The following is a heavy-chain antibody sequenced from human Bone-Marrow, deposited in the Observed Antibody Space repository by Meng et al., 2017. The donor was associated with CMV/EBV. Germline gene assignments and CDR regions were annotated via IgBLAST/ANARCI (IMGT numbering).Heavy chain of an antibody. J-gene: IGHJ4*02. Sequence: GGSLRLSCAASGFTFSTYSINWVRQAPGKGLEWVSSITSVGTYIYYADSVKGRFTISRDNAKYSLYLQMNSLRAEDTAVYYCARERYDSSGYYLFDYWGQGTLVTVSS. V-gene: IGHV3-21*01. CDR3: ARERYDSSGYYLFDY. D-gene: IGHD3-22*01. CDR2: ITSVGTYI. CDR1: GFTFSTYS.